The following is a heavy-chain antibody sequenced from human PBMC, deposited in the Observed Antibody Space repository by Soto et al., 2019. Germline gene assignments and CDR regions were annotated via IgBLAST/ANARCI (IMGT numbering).Heavy chain of an antibody. CDR1: GGTFSSYA. Sequence: SVKVSCKASGGTFSSYAISWVRQAPGQGLEWMGGIIPIFGTANYAQKFQGKVTITADESTSTAYMELSSLRSEDTAVYYCAREGTRATTIRGMDVWGQGTTVTVSS. J-gene: IGHJ6*02. D-gene: IGHD4-4*01. CDR2: IIPIFGTA. CDR3: AREGTRATTIRGMDV. V-gene: IGHV1-69*13.